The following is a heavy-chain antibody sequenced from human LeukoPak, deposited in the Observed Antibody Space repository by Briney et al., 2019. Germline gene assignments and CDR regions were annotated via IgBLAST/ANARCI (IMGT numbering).Heavy chain of an antibody. Sequence: SETLSLTCTVSGDSISSYYWNWIRQPAGKGLEWIGRIYTSGSTNYNPSLKSRVTMSVGTSKRQFSLKVTSVTVADTAVYYCARASFDSSGYYFFDYWGQGNLVTVSS. D-gene: IGHD3-22*01. CDR3: ARASFDSSGYYFFDY. CDR2: IYTSGST. J-gene: IGHJ4*02. CDR1: GDSISSYY. V-gene: IGHV4-4*07.